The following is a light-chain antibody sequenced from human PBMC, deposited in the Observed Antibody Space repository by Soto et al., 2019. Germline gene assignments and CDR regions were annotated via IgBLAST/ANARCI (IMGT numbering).Light chain of an antibody. J-gene: IGKJ3*01. CDR2: GAS. V-gene: IGKV3-20*01. CDR1: QSISSSY. Sequence: DIVLTQSPGTLSLSPGERATLSCRSSQSISSSYLAWYQQKPGQAPRLLIYGASIRATGIPDTFSGSGSGTNFTLTISRLEPEDFAVYYCHQYGNSGFTLGPGTKVDIK. CDR3: HQYGNSGFT.